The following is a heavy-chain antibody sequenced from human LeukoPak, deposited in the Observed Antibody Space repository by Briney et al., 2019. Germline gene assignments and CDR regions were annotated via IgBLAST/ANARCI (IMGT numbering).Heavy chain of an antibody. J-gene: IGHJ4*02. CDR3: ARDYCSSTSCLFDY. Sequence: PWASVKVSCKASGYTFTGYHMHWVRQAPGQGLEWMGRINPNSGDTNYAQKFQGRVAMTRDTSISTAFMELTRLRSDDTAVYYCARDYCSSTSCLFDYWGQGTQVTVSS. CDR2: INPNSGDT. D-gene: IGHD2-2*01. V-gene: IGHV1-2*06. CDR1: GYTFTGYH.